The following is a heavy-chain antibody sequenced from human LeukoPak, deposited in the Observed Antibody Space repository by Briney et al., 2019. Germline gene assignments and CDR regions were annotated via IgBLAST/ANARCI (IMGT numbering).Heavy chain of an antibody. D-gene: IGHD2-2*01. CDR2: INPNSGGT. J-gene: IGHJ4*02. V-gene: IGHV1-2*02. Sequence: ASVKVSCKASGYTFTGYYMHWVRQAPGQGLAWMGWINPNSGGTNYAQKFQGRVTMTRDTSISTAYMELSRLRSDDTAAYYCARAVFRPAAVDYWGQGTLVTVSS. CDR3: ARAVFRPAAVDY. CDR1: GYTFTGYY.